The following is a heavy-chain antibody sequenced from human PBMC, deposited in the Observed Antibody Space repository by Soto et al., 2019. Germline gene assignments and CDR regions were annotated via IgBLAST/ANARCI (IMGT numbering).Heavy chain of an antibody. D-gene: IGHD2-21*02. CDR3: AREVIVVVTAPGFDI. CDR1: GFTFSSYA. J-gene: IGHJ3*02. Sequence: GGSLRLSCAASGFTFSSYAMHWVRQAPGKGLEWVAVISYDGSNKYYADSVKGRFTISRDSSKNTLYLQMNSLRAEDTAVYYCAREVIVVVTAPGFDIRGQGTMVSVSS. CDR2: ISYDGSNK. V-gene: IGHV3-30-3*01.